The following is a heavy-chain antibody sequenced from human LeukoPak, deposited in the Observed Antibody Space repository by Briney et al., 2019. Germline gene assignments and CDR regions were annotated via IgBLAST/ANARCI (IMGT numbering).Heavy chain of an antibody. D-gene: IGHD6-19*01. J-gene: IGHJ5*02. CDR2: IYISGVT. Sequence: PSETLSLTCTVSGGSISGSYWSWIRQPPGKGLEWIGYIYISGVTDYDPSLKSRVTISVDTSRNQFSLELISVTAADTAVYYCARGSGWYLPWGQGTLVTVSS. V-gene: IGHV4-59*01. CDR3: ARGSGWYLP. CDR1: GGSISGSY.